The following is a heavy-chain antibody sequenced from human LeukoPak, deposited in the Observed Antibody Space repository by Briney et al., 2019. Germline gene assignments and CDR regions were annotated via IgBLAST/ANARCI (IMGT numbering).Heavy chain of an antibody. J-gene: IGHJ3*02. CDR3: ARALERYCSSTSCHDALDI. V-gene: IGHV1-69*05. CDR2: IIPIFGTA. CDR1: GGTFSSYA. Sequence: GASVKVSCKASGGTFSSYAISWVRQAPGQGLEWMGGIIPIFGTANYAQKFQGRVTITTDESTSTAYMELSSLRSEDTAVYYCARALERYCSSTSCHDALDIWCQGTMVTVSS. D-gene: IGHD2-2*01.